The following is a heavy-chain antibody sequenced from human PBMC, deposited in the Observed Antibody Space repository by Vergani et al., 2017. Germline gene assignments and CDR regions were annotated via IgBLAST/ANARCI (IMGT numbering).Heavy chain of an antibody. Sequence: QVQLQESGPGLVKPSETLSLTCTVSCGPISSYYWSWIRQPPGKGLEWIGYIYYSGSTNYNPSLKSRVTISVDTSKDQFSLKLSSVTAADTAVYYCARERIAAAVNWFDPWGQGTLVTVSS. V-gene: IGHV4-59*01. J-gene: IGHJ5*02. CDR1: CGPISSYY. CDR2: IYYSGST. D-gene: IGHD6-13*01. CDR3: ARERIAAAVNWFDP.